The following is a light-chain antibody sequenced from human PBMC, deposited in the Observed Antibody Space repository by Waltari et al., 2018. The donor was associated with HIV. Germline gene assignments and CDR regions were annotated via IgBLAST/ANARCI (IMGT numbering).Light chain of an antibody. V-gene: IGLV1-47*01. CDR1: NSNIGNTF. J-gene: IGLJ3*02. Sequence: QSVLTQPPSASRSPGQRVLMSCSGTNSNIGNTFLSWFQQVPGGAPKLVIYRNDQRPSGVPDRFSAAKSGSSATLAITGLQSDDEAAYHCASWDDSLSHWVFGGGTKLTV. CDR3: ASWDDSLSHWV. CDR2: RND.